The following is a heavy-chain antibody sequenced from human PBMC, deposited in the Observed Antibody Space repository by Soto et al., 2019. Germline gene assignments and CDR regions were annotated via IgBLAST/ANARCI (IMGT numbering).Heavy chain of an antibody. V-gene: IGHV3-73*02. CDR3: TRHTVDY. CDR2: TRSKAHSYAT. Sequence: EVQLVESGGGLVQPGGSLKLSCAASGFSFSDSAIHWVRQASGKGLEWVGRTRSKAHSYATAFAASVKGRFTISRDDSKNTVYLQMNSLNTEDTAVYYCTRHTVDYWGQGTLVTVSS. D-gene: IGHD4-4*01. J-gene: IGHJ4*02. CDR1: GFSFSDSA.